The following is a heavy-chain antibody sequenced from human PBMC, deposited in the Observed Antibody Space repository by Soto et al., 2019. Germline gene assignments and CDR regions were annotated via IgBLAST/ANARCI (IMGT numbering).Heavy chain of an antibody. CDR2: INPNSGGT. V-gene: IGHV1-2*02. J-gene: IGHJ3*02. CDR3: AREEQSIFHDAFEI. D-gene: IGHD6-19*01. Sequence: ASVKVSCKASGYTFTGYYMHWVRQAPGQGLEWMGWINPNSGGTNYAQKFQGRVTMTRDTSISTAYMELSRLRSDDTAVYYCAREEQSIFHDAFEIWGQGTMVTVSS. CDR1: GYTFTGYY.